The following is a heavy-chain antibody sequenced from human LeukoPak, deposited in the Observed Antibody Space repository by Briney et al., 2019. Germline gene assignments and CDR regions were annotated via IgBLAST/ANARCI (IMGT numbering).Heavy chain of an antibody. CDR3: ARGVEMATTIFDY. Sequence: SETLSLTCAVYGGSFSGYYWSWIRQPPGKGLEWIGEINHSGSTNYNPSLKSRVTISVDTSKNQFSLKLSSVTAADTAVYYCARGVEMATTIFDYWGQGTLVTVSS. D-gene: IGHD5-24*01. J-gene: IGHJ4*02. CDR1: GGSFSGYY. V-gene: IGHV4-34*01. CDR2: INHSGST.